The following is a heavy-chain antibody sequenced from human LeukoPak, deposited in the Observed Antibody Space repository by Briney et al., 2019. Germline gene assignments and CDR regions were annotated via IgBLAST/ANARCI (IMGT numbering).Heavy chain of an antibody. Sequence: SETLSLTCTVSGGSISSYYWSWIRQPAGKGLEWIGRIYTSGSTNYNPSLKSRVTMSVDTSKNQLSLKLSSVTAADTAVYYCARGGSSWYESVSYFDYWGQGTLVTVSS. V-gene: IGHV4-4*07. CDR1: GGSISSYY. J-gene: IGHJ4*02. CDR3: ARGGSSWYESVSYFDY. CDR2: IYTSGST. D-gene: IGHD6-13*01.